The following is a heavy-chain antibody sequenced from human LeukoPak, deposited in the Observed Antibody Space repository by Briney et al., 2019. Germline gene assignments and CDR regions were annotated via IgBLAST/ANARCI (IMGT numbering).Heavy chain of an antibody. V-gene: IGHV6-1*01. D-gene: IGHD6-19*01. CDR3: ARGWAFAY. Sequence: SQTLSLTCAISGDSVSSNTTTWNRIRQSPSRGLEWLGRTYYRSKWYNDYAVSVKGRITINPDTSKNQFSLQLNSVTPEDTAVYYCARGWAFAYWGQGTLVTVSS. CDR2: TYYRSKWYN. J-gene: IGHJ4*02. CDR1: GDSVSSNTTT.